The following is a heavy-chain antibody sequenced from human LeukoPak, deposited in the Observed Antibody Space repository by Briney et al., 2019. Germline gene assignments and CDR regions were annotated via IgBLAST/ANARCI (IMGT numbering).Heavy chain of an antibody. CDR3: ARGSGGYYDSSDYWFDP. Sequence: PSETLSLTCAVYGGSFSGYYWSWIRQPPGKGLEWIGEINHSGSTNYNPSLKSRVTISVDTSKNQFSLKLSSVTAADTAVYYCARGSGGYYDSSDYWFDPWGQGTLVTVSS. CDR1: GGSFSGYY. V-gene: IGHV4-34*01. D-gene: IGHD3-22*01. CDR2: INHSGST. J-gene: IGHJ5*02.